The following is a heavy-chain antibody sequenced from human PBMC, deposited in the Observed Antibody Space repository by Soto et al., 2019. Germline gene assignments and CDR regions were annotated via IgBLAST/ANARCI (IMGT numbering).Heavy chain of an antibody. CDR2: MNTNSGNT. V-gene: IGHV1-8*01. CDR1: GYTFTSYD. J-gene: IGHJ5*02. CDR3: ARMDYGSGSDPNGFDP. D-gene: IGHD3-10*01. Sequence: QVQLVQSGAEVKKPGASVKVSCKASGYTFTSYDINWVRQATGQGREWLGWMNTNSGNTGYAQKFKGRVTMTRNTSISTAYMELSSLRSEDTAVYYCARMDYGSGSDPNGFDPWGQGTLVTVSS.